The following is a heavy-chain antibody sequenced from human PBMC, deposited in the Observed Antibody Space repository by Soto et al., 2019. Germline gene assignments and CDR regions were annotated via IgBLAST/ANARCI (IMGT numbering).Heavy chain of an antibody. Sequence: GGSLRLSCAASGFTFSSYSINWVRQAPGKGLEWVSSISGSSSYIYYADSVKGRFAISRDNAKNSLYLQMNSLRAEDTAVYYCARPNYFYDRSGYSGYWGQGTLVTVSS. V-gene: IGHV3-21*01. D-gene: IGHD3-22*01. CDR2: ISGSSSYI. CDR1: GFTFSSYS. J-gene: IGHJ4*02. CDR3: ARPNYFYDRSGYSGY.